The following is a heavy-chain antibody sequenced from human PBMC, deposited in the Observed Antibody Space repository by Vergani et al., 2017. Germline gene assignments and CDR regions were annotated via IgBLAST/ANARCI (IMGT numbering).Heavy chain of an antibody. D-gene: IGHD6-19*01. V-gene: IGHV4-39*01. CDR3: ARHSTVEWLVKLGWIDP. J-gene: IGHJ5*02. Sequence: LQLQESGPGLVKPSATLALTCSVSGASIRSSNYYWGWIRQPPGKGLEWIASNYYSGSTYYNPSLKSRVTISVDTSKNQFSLKLSSVTAADTAVYFCARHSTVEWLVKLGWIDPWGQGILVTVSS. CDR1: GASIRSSNYY. CDR2: NYYSGST.